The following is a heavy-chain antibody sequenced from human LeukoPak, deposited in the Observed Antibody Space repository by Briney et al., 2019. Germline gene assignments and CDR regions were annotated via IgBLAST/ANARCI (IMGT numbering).Heavy chain of an antibody. CDR2: ISSSGSTI. Sequence: GGSLRLSCAASGFTFSSYEMNWVRQAPGKGLEWVSYISSSGSTIYYADSVKGRFTISRDNAKNSLYLQMNSLRAEDMAVYYCAREGWYSSSLGYWGQGTLVTVSS. V-gene: IGHV3-48*03. CDR3: AREGWYSSSLGY. D-gene: IGHD6-13*01. CDR1: GFTFSSYE. J-gene: IGHJ4*02.